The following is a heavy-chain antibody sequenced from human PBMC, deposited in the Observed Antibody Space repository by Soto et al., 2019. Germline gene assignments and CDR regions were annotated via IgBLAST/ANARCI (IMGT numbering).Heavy chain of an antibody. CDR2: IGGGNTDR. V-gene: IGHV3-23*01. D-gene: IGHD1-26*01. Sequence: DVQLLESGGGLVQPGGSLTLSCAASRFIFSDYAMNWVRQAPGKGLEWVSSIGGGNTDRYYADSVKGRFIISRDNSKNTMYWQMNSLTEDETAVYYCAKDAVSYNGKWDLFDSWGQGTLVTVSS. J-gene: IGHJ5*01. CDR3: AKDAVSYNGKWDLFDS. CDR1: RFIFSDYA.